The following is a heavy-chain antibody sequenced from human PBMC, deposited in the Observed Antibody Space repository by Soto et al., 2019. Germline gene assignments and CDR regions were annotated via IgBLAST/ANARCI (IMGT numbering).Heavy chain of an antibody. J-gene: IGHJ4*02. CDR3: ARDDPSGYPRPNDY. V-gene: IGHV1-18*01. Sequence: QVQLVQSGAEVKKPGASVKVSCKASGYTFDTYAITWVRQAPGQGLEWMGWISGSKGNTNYAQKVQDRVTMTTDTSTSAAYMELRSLRSDDTAVYYCARDDPSGYPRPNDYWGQGTLVTVSS. CDR2: ISGSKGNT. D-gene: IGHD3-22*01. CDR1: GYTFDTYA.